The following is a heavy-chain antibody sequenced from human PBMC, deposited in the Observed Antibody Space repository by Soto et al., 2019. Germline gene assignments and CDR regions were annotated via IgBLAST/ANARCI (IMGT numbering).Heavy chain of an antibody. CDR2: ISANGGSI. CDR1: GFTFDDYA. Sequence: EVQLVESGGRLVQPGKSLRLSCAASGFTFDDYAMHWVRQVPGKGLEWVSGISANGGSIRYGDSVKGRFTISRDNAKNSLFLQMSSLSAEDTALYYCAKSGEPGVVAATRFDYWGQGTLVTVSS. J-gene: IGHJ4*02. D-gene: IGHD2-15*01. V-gene: IGHV3-9*01. CDR3: AKSGEPGVVAATRFDY.